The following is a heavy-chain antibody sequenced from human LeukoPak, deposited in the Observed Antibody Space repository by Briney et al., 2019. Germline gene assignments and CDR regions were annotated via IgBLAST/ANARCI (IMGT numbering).Heavy chain of an antibody. Sequence: ASTKVSCRTSDYTFNSDGFTWVRQAPGKGLEWMGWINVRDGKIEYAHKFQGRVAMTRDTSTNTVYMDLRSLRPDDTAIYYCVNRGVQLYDSWGQGTLVTVSS. CDR1: DYTFNSDG. D-gene: IGHD2-15*01. V-gene: IGHV1-18*01. J-gene: IGHJ5*01. CDR2: INVRDGKI. CDR3: VNRGVQLYDS.